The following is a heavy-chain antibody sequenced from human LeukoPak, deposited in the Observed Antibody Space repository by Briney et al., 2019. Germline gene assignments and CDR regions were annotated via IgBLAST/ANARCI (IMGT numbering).Heavy chain of an antibody. V-gene: IGHV3-21*01. CDR3: VRGEYSYGPLDYYYYMDV. CDR2: ISSRSSYI. Sequence: GGSLRLSCAASGFTFSDYTMNWVRQAPGKGPEWVSSISSRSSYIYYADSVKGRFTISRDNAKNSLSLQMKSLRAEDTAVYYCVRGEYSYGPLDYYYYMDVWGKGTTVTVPS. J-gene: IGHJ6*03. D-gene: IGHD5-18*01. CDR1: GFTFSDYT.